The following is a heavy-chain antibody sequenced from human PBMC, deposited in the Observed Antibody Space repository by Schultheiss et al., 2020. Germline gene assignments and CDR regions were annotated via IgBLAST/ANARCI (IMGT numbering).Heavy chain of an antibody. CDR3: AGYSLGELSSYPAPFDY. Sequence: SETLSLTCTVSGGSISSSSYYWGWIRQPPGKGLEWIGSIYYSGSTNYNPSLKSRVTISVDTSKNQFSLKLSSVTAADTAVYYCAGYSLGELSSYPAPFDYWGQGTLVTVSS. D-gene: IGHD3-16*02. J-gene: IGHJ4*02. CDR1: GGSISSSSYY. CDR2: IYYSGST. V-gene: IGHV4-39*07.